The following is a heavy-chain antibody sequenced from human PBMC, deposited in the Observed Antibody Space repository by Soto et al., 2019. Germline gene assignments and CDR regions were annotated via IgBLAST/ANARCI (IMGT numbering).Heavy chain of an antibody. J-gene: IGHJ6*02. Sequence: QVQLVESGGGVVQPGRSLRLSCAASGFTFSTYGMHWVRQAPGKGLEWVAVISYDGSRKYYADSVKGRFTISRDNSKNTLYVQVNSLRAEDTAVYYCAKDRGVTTLHYYYGTDVWGQGTTVTVSS. CDR1: GFTFSTYG. CDR3: AKDRGVTTLHYYYGTDV. D-gene: IGHD4-17*01. V-gene: IGHV3-30*18. CDR2: ISYDGSRK.